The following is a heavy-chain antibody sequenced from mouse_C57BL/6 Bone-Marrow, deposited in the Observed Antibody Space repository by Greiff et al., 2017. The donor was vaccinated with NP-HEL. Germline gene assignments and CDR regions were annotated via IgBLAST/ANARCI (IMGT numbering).Heavy chain of an antibody. V-gene: IGHV1-55*01. D-gene: IGHD4-1*01. CDR3: ARRSGTFYAMDY. J-gene: IGHJ4*01. CDR1: GYTFTSYW. Sequence: QVQLQQPGAELVKPGASVKMSCKASGYTFTSYWITWVKQRPGQGLEWIGDIYPGSGSTNYNEKFKSKATLTVDTSSSTAYMQLSILTSEDSAVYYCARRSGTFYAMDYWGQGTSVTVSS. CDR2: IYPGSGST.